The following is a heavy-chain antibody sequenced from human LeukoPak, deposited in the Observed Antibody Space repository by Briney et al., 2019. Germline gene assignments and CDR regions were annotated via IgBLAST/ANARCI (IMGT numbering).Heavy chain of an antibody. CDR2: MNPNSGNT. V-gene: IGHV1-8*03. CDR3: ARDAIRVSGWYGPNYYYMDV. D-gene: IGHD6-19*01. CDR1: GYTFTSYD. Sequence: ASVKVPCKASGYTFTSYDINWVRQATGQGLEWMGWMNPNSGNTVYAQKFQGRVTITRNTSISTAYMELSSLRSEDTAVYYCARDAIRVSGWYGPNYYYMDVWGKGTTVTVSS. J-gene: IGHJ6*03.